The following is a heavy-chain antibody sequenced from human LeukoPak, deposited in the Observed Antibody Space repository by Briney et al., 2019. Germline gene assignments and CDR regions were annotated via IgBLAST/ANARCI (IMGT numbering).Heavy chain of an antibody. Sequence: PGGSLRLSCAASGFTFSSYEMHWVRQAPGKGLECVSYIRSSGSIIYSADSVKGRFTISRDNAKNSLYLQMNSLRAEDTAVYYCARQRGDYNYYFDYWGQGTLVTVSS. J-gene: IGHJ4*02. CDR3: ARQRGDYNYYFDY. CDR2: IRSSGSII. D-gene: IGHD5-24*01. CDR1: GFTFSSYE. V-gene: IGHV3-48*03.